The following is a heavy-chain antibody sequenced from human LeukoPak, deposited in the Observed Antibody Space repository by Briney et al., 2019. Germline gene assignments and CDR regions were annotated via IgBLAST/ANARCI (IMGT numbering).Heavy chain of an antibody. CDR3: AKEGRREFDFDC. CDR2: IYSGGST. J-gene: IGHJ4*02. V-gene: IGHV3-53*01. Sequence: GGSLRLSCAASGFTVSSNYMGWVRQAPGKGLEWVSVIYSGGSTYYADSVKGRFTISRDNSKNTLYLQMNSLRAEDTAVYYCAKEGRREFDFDCWGQGTLVTVSS. D-gene: IGHD3-10*01. CDR1: GFTVSSNY.